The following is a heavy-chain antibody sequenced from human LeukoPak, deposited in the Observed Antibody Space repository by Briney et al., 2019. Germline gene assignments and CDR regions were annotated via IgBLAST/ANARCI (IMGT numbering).Heavy chain of an antibody. J-gene: IGHJ5*02. CDR3: ARGYSSSSGGWFDP. CDR2: IYYSGST. V-gene: IGHV4-59*01. D-gene: IGHD6-6*01. Sequence: SETLSLTCTVSGGSISSYYWSWIRQPPGKGLEWIGYIYYSGSTNYNPSLKSRVTISVDTSKNQFSLKLSSVTAADTAVYYCARGYSSSSGGWFDPWGQGTLVTVSS. CDR1: GGSISSYY.